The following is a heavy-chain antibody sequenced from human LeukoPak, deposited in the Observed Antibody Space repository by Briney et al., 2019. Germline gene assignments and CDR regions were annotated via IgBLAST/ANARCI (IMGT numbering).Heavy chain of an antibody. Sequence: PGRSLRLSCAASGFTFSDYYMSWIRQAPGKGLEWVSYISSSGSTIYYADSVKGRFTISRDNAKNSLYLQMNSLRAEDTAVYYCAAHMATSSDLIDYWGQGTLVTVSS. D-gene: IGHD3-10*01. CDR1: GFTFSDYY. V-gene: IGHV3-11*01. J-gene: IGHJ4*02. CDR2: ISSSGSTI. CDR3: AAHMATSSDLIDY.